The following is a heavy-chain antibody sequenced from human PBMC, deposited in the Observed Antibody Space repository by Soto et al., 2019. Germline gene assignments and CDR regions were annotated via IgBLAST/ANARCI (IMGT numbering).Heavy chain of an antibody. D-gene: IGHD3-10*01. Sequence: ASVKVSCKTSGYTFAAYDIYWVRQAPGQGLEWMGWIRAYNGDTNYAQKFQTRVTMTTDTSTDTAYMDLKSLTSDDTAIYYCARAGAAPYYYYGLDIWGQGTTVTVSS. CDR1: GYTFAAYD. CDR3: ARAGAAPYYYYGLDI. V-gene: IGHV1-18*01. J-gene: IGHJ6*02. CDR2: IRAYNGDT.